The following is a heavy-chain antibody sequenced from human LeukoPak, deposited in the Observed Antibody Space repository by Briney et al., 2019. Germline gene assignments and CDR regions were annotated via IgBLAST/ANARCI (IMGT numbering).Heavy chain of an antibody. V-gene: IGHV3-30-3*01. Sequence: GGSLRLSWAASGFAFSGAAVHWVRQAPGRGREWVGFTSFDGSNKFYSDSVKGRFTISRDNSVNTLFLQMTSLSPEDTAIYYCARNFPYSSSYNLDVWGQGTLVTVSS. CDR1: GFAFSGAA. D-gene: IGHD6-6*01. CDR2: TSFDGSNK. J-gene: IGHJ4*02. CDR3: ARNFPYSSSYNLDV.